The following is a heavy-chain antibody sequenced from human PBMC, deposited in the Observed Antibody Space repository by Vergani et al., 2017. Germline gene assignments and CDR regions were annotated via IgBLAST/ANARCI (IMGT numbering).Heavy chain of an antibody. Sequence: QVQLVQSGAEVKKPGASVKVSCKASGYTFTGYYMHWVLQAPGQGLKWMGWINPNSGGTNYAQKFQGRVTMTRDTSISTAYMELSRLRSDDTAVYYCARNSDYDFWSGPKNWFDPWGQGTLVTVSS. CDR3: ARNSDYDFWSGPKNWFDP. CDR2: INPNSGGT. J-gene: IGHJ5*02. D-gene: IGHD3-3*01. CDR1: GYTFTGYY. V-gene: IGHV1-2*02.